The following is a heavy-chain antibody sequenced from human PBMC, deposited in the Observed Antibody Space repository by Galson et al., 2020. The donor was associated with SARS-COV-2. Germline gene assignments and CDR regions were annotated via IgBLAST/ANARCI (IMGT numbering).Heavy chain of an antibody. D-gene: IGHD4-4*01. J-gene: IGHJ5*02. CDR2: ISWDGGST. V-gene: IGHV3-43*01. Sequence: GGSLRLSCAASGFTFDDYTMHWVRQAPGKGLEWVSLISWDGGSTYYADSVKGRFTISRDNSKNSLYLQMNSLRTEDTALYYCAKGNAHDYSNIGVWFDPWGQGTLVTVSS. CDR1: GFTFDDYT. CDR3: AKGNAHDYSNIGVWFDP.